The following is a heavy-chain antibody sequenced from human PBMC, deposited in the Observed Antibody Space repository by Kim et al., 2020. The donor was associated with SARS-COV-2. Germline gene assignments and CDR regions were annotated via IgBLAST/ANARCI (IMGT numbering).Heavy chain of an antibody. J-gene: IGHJ4*02. D-gene: IGHD2-15*01. CDR3: ARGRLGYCSGGRRCYFDY. CDR2: INHSGST. CDR1: GGSFSGYY. V-gene: IGHV4-34*01. Sequence: SETLSLTCAVYGGSFSGYYWSWIRQPPGKGLEWIGEINHSGSTNYNPSLKSRVTISVDTSKNQFSLKLSSVTAADTAVYYCARGRLGYCSGGRRCYFDYWGQGTLVTVSS.